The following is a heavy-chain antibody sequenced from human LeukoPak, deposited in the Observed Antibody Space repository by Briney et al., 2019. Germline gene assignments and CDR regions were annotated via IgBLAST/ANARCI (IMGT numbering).Heavy chain of an antibody. CDR3: ARTDIVVVPAATGDYYYGMDV. J-gene: IGHJ6*02. D-gene: IGHD2-2*01. V-gene: IGHV1-69*04. CDR1: GGTFSSYA. CDR2: IIPIFGIA. Sequence: WASVKVSCKASGGTFSSYAISWVRQAPGRGLEWMGRIIPIFGIANYAQKFQGRVTITADKSTSTAYMELSSLRSEDTAVYYCARTDIVVVPAATGDYYYGMDVWGQGTTVTVSS.